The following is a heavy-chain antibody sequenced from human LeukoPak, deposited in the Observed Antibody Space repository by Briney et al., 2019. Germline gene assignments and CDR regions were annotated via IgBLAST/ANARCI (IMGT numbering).Heavy chain of an antibody. V-gene: IGHV3-23*01. CDR1: GITLSNYG. J-gene: IGHJ4*02. CDR2: ISGSGGGT. CDR3: ARARNWGGDY. D-gene: IGHD7-27*01. Sequence: GGSLRLSCAVSGITLSNYGMSWVRQAPGKGLEWVAGISGSGGGTNYADSVKGRFTISRDNSKNTLFLQMNRLRAEDTAVYHCARARNWGGDYWGQGTLVTVSS.